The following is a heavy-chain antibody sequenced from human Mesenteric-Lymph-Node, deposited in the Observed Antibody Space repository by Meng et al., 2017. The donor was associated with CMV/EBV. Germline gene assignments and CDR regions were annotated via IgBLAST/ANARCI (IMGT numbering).Heavy chain of an antibody. Sequence: GESLKISCAASGFTFSSYAMHWVRQAPGKGLEWVAVISYDGSNKYYADSVKGRFTISRDNSKNTLYLQMNSLRAEDTAVYYCARVLQPPYYYGSGSYSQFDPWGQGTLVTVSS. D-gene: IGHD3-10*01. CDR1: GFTFSSYA. J-gene: IGHJ5*02. CDR3: ARVLQPPYYYGSGSYSQFDP. V-gene: IGHV3-30*04. CDR2: ISYDGSNK.